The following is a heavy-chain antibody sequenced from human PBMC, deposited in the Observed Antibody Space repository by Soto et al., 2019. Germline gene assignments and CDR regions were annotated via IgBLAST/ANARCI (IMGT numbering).Heavy chain of an antibody. J-gene: IGHJ6*02. V-gene: IGHV5-51*01. Sequence: PWESLKISCKGSGYTFTNYWIGWVRQMPGKGPEWMGIIYPGDSDTKYNPSFQGQVTISADKSITTTYLQWSSLKASDTAIYYCAASIFYYGMDVWGQGTKVKVSS. CDR3: AASIFYYGMDV. CDR1: GYTFTNYW. CDR2: IYPGDSDT.